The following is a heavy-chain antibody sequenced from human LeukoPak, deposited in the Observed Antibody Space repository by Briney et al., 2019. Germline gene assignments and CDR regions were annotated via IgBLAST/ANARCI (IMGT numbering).Heavy chain of an antibody. CDR1: GFPFSSYG. V-gene: IGHV3-33*01. D-gene: IGHD3-10*01. J-gene: IGHJ4*02. Sequence: GGSLILSCAASGFPFSSYGMHWVRQAPGKGLEWVAVIWYDGSNKYYADSVKGRFTISRDNSKNTLYLQMNSLRAEDTAVYYCARDPYGSGTYYGLDYWGQGTLVTVSS. CDR3: ARDPYGSGTYYGLDY. CDR2: IWYDGSNK.